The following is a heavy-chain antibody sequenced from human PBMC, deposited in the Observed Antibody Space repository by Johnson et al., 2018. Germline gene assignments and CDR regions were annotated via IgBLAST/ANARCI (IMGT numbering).Heavy chain of an antibody. CDR1: GYTFXIYA. V-gene: IGHV1-3*01. J-gene: IGHJ4*02. CDR2: ISGCNGYT. D-gene: IGHD6-19*01. Sequence: ASGYTFXIYAMHWVRQVPGQSLEWMGWISGCNGYTTYSPKFLGRVTITRDTSATTAYIELSSLRSEDTAVYYCARDLVSDPTVAGPRFLNYWGQGTLVTVAS. CDR3: ARDLVSDPTVAGPRFLNY.